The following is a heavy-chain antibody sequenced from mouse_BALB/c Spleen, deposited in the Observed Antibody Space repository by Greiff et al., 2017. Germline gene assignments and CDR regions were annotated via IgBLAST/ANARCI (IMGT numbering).Heavy chain of an antibody. CDR2: ISSGSSTI. J-gene: IGHJ4*01. CDR3: ARVITTRAMDY. V-gene: IGHV5-17*02. Sequence: EVHLVESGGGLVQPGGSRKLSCAASGFTFSSFGMHWVRQAPEKGLEWVAYISSGSSTIYYADTVKGRFTISRDNPKNTLFLQMTRLRSEDTAMYYCARVITTRAMDYWGQGTSVTVSS. D-gene: IGHD2-4*01. CDR1: GFTFSSFG.